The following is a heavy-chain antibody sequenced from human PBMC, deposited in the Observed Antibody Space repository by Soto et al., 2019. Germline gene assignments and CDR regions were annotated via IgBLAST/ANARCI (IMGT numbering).Heavy chain of an antibody. Sequence: QVQLVESGGGVVQPGRSLRLSCAASGFTFSSYGMHWVRQAPGKGLEWVAVISYDGSNKYYADSVKGRFTISRDNSKNPLYLQMKSLRAEDTAVYYCAKDGPLSRDLLMFRWYFDLWGRGTLVTVSS. CDR2: ISYDGSNK. CDR3: AKDGPLSRDLLMFRWYFDL. J-gene: IGHJ2*01. D-gene: IGHD2-8*01. CDR1: GFTFSSYG. V-gene: IGHV3-30*18.